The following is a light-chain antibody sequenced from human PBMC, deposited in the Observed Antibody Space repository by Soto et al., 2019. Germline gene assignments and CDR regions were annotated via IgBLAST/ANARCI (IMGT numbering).Light chain of an antibody. CDR3: QQYGSSPYT. J-gene: IGKJ2*01. V-gene: IGKV1-5*03. CDR1: QSITNC. Sequence: DIQMTQSPSTLSASVGDRVTITCRASQSITNCLAWYQQKPGKAPKLLIFDASSLRSGVPSRFSGSGSGTDFTLTISRLEPEDFAVYYCQQYGSSPYTFGQGTKLEIK. CDR2: DAS.